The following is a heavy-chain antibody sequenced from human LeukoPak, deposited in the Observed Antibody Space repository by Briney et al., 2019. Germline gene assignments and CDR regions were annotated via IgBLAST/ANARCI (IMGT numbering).Heavy chain of an antibody. Sequence: PGGSLRLSCAASGFTVSSNYMSWVRQAPGKGLEWVSVIYSGGSTYYADSVKGRFTISRHNSKNTLYLQMNSLRAEDTAVYYCARVCSGGSCYYYYRMDVWGQGTTVTVSS. J-gene: IGHJ6*02. CDR2: IYSGGST. CDR3: ARVCSGGSCYYYYRMDV. CDR1: GFTVSSNY. V-gene: IGHV3-53*04. D-gene: IGHD2-15*01.